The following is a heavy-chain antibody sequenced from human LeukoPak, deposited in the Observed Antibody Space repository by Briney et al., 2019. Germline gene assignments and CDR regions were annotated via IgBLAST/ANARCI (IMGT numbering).Heavy chain of an antibody. CDR2: MDPQNGNT. Sequence: VASVKVSCKASGYVLTSYGINRVRQATGQGLEWMGWMDPQNGNTGSAQKFQGRVTMTRDTSMSTAYMELSSLTSEDTAVYYCVRGLYSGYKITEFDPWGQGTLVTVSS. CDR3: VRGLYSGYKITEFDP. CDR1: GYVLTSYG. J-gene: IGHJ5*02. V-gene: IGHV1-8*01. D-gene: IGHD5-12*01.